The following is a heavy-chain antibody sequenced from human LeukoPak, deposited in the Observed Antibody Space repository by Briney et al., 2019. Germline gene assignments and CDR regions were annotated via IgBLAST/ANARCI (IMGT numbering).Heavy chain of an antibody. D-gene: IGHD6-19*01. CDR2: FDPEDGET. CDR1: GYTLTELS. Sequence: ASVKASCKVSGYTLTELSMHWVRQAPGKGLEWMGGFDPEDGETIYAQKFQGRVTMTEDTSTDTAYMELSSLRSEDTAVYYCATGLAVAGKGDWFDPWGQGTLVTVSS. CDR3: ATGLAVAGKGDWFDP. V-gene: IGHV1-24*01. J-gene: IGHJ5*02.